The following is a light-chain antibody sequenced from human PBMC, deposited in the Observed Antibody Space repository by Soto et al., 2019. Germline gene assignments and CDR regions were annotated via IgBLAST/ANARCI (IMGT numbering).Light chain of an antibody. Sequence: EMVMTQSPATLSVSPGERATLSCRTSQSVNSNLAWYQQKPGQAPRLLIYGASTRATGIPGRFSGSGSGTDFTLTIHSLQSEDFAIYYCPHYNACPLTFGGGTKVEI. CDR1: QSVNSN. CDR3: PHYNACPLT. CDR2: GAS. J-gene: IGKJ4*01. V-gene: IGKV3-15*01.